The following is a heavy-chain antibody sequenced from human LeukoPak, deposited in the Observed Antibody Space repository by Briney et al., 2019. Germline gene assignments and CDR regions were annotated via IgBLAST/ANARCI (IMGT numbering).Heavy chain of an antibody. CDR3: ARDPRRDVYNQGFDY. CDR1: GGSISSGGYY. J-gene: IGHJ4*02. Sequence: SQTLSLTCTVSGGSISSGGYYWSWIRQHPGKGLEWIGYIYYSGSTYYNPSLKSRVTISVDTSKNQFSLKLSSVTAADTAVYYCARDPRRDVYNQGFDYWGQGTLVTISS. V-gene: IGHV4-31*03. CDR2: IYYSGST. D-gene: IGHD5-24*01.